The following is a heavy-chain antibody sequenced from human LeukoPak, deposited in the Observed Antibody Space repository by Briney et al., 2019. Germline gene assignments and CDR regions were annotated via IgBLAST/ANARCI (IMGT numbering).Heavy chain of an antibody. J-gene: IGHJ4*02. CDR3: ARDFSGWSRDY. CDR1: GFNFSPYG. Sequence: GGSLRVSCAASGFNFSPYGMTWVRQAPGKGLEWVATISRGCDTFYADSVMGRFTISRDNAQNSVSLHMGGLRVDDTALYYCARDFSGWSRDYWGQGTLVIVSS. D-gene: IGHD6-19*01. CDR2: ISRGCDT. V-gene: IGHV3-21*01.